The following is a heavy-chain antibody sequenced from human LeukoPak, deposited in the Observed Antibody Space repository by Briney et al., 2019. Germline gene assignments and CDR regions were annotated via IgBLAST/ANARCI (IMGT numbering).Heavy chain of an antibody. V-gene: IGHV4-38-2*02. CDR1: GYSISSGYY. Sequence: PSETLSLTCTVSGYSISSGYYWGWIRQPPGKGLEWIGSIYHSGSTYYNPSLKSRVTISVDTSKNQFSLKLSSVTAADTAVYYCARGYCSGGSCYSYYYYNYMDVWGKGTTVTVSS. CDR3: ARGYCSGGSCYSYYYYNYMDV. CDR2: IYHSGST. J-gene: IGHJ6*03. D-gene: IGHD2-15*01.